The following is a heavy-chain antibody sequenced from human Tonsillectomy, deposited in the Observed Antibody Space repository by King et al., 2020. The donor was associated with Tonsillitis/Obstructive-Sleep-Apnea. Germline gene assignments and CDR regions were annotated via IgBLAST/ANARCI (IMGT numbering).Heavy chain of an antibody. CDR3: ARDGPADYGDYVPFDY. Sequence: QLVQSGAEVKKPGFSVKVSCKASGGTFISDAISWVGQAPGQGLEWMVGIIPIFGTANYAQKFQGRVTITADESTSTAYMELSSLRSEDTAVYYCARDGPADYGDYVPFDYWGQGTLVTVSS. J-gene: IGHJ4*02. V-gene: IGHV1-69*01. CDR1: GGTFISDA. CDR2: IIPIFGTA. D-gene: IGHD4-17*01.